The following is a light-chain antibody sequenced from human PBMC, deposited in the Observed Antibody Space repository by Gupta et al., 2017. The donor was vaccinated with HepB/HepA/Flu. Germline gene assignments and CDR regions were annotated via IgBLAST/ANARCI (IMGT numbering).Light chain of an antibody. V-gene: IGLV1-47*01. J-gene: IGLJ2*01. CDR3: AAWDDSLSGPNVI. CDR2: RND. CDR1: ISNIGANF. Sequence: QPVLTQPPSASETPRQRVTISCSGDISNIGANFVYWYQQLPGTAPKLLIYRNDQRPSGVPDRFSGSKSGTSASLAISGLRSEDEADYYCAAWDDSLSGPNVIFGGGTKLTVL.